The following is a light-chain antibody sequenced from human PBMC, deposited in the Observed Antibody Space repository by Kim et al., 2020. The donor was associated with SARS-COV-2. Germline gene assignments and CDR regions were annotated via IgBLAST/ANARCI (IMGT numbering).Light chain of an antibody. J-gene: IGKJ1*01. Sequence: EIVLTQSPDTLSLSPGERATLSCRASRSISSSYLAWYQQRPGQTLRLLISGASRRATGIPDRFSGSGSGTDFTLTISGLEPEDFAVYYCQQYGDSLRTFVQGTKVDIK. CDR3: QQYGDSLRT. CDR1: RSISSSY. V-gene: IGKV3-20*01. CDR2: GAS.